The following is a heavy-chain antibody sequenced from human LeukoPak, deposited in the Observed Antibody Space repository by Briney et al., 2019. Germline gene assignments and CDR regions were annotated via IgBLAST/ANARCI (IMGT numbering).Heavy chain of an antibody. CDR1: GFSFTTYW. J-gene: IGHJ6*03. V-gene: IGHV3-7*01. CDR3: ARGYCSSTSCRWEGYYYYYMDV. D-gene: IGHD2-2*01. Sequence: GGSLRLSCTASGFSFTTYWMSWVRQAPGKGLEWVANINQDGSEKYYVDSVKGRFTISRDNAENSLYLQMNSLRAEDTAVYYCARGYCSSTSCRWEGYYYYYMDVWSKGTTVTVSS. CDR2: INQDGSEK.